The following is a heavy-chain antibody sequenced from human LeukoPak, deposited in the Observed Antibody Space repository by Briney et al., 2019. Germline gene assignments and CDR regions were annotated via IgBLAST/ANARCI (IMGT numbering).Heavy chain of an antibody. CDR1: GSTFSSYW. CDR2: INSAGSST. D-gene: IGHD3-3*01. CDR3: ARAMSGPATFDI. V-gene: IGHV3-74*01. J-gene: IGHJ3*02. Sequence: GGSLRLSCAASGSTFSSYWMHWVRQAPGKGLVWVSRINSAGSSTNYADSVKGRFTISRDNAKNTLYLQMSSLRAEDTAVYYCARAMSGPATFDIWGQGTMVTVSS.